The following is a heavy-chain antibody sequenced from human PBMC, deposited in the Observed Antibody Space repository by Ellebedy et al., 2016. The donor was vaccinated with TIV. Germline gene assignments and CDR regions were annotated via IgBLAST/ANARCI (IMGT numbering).Heavy chain of an antibody. D-gene: IGHD1-26*01. CDR3: ARGVVGELRAFDI. CDR1: GFTFSSYS. V-gene: IGHV3-48*02. J-gene: IGHJ3*02. Sequence: GESLKISCAASGFTFSSYSMNWVRQAPGKGLEWVSYISSSSSTIYYADSVKGRFTISRDNAKNSLYLQMNSLRDEDTAVYYCARGVVGELRAFDIWGQGTMVTVSS. CDR2: ISSSSSTI.